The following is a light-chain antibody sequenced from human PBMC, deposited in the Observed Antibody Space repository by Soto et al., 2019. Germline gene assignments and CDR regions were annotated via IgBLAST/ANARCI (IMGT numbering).Light chain of an antibody. CDR2: DAS. CDR1: QSVSSY. J-gene: IGKJ1*01. Sequence: EIVLTQSPATLSLSLGESATLSCRASQSVSSYLAWYQQKPGQGPRLLIYDASNRATGVSARFSGRGYGTDFTLTISSLEPDDFAVYYCHQRSSWPRGTFGQGTKVDIK. CDR3: HQRSSWPRGT. V-gene: IGKV3-11*01.